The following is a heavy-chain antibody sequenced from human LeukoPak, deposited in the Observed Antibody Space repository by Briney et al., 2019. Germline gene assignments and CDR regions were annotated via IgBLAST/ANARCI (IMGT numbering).Heavy chain of an antibody. D-gene: IGHD3-3*01. CDR3: ARGFLETNYDY. CDR2: IYYSGST. J-gene: IGHJ4*02. CDR1: GYSISSDYY. Sequence: SETLSLTCSVSGYSISSDYYWGCIRQPPGQGLEWIGFIYYSGSTYYNPSLKSRVTISVDTSKNQFSVKLTSVTAADTAVYYCARGFLETNYDYWGQGTLVTVSS. V-gene: IGHV4-38-2*02.